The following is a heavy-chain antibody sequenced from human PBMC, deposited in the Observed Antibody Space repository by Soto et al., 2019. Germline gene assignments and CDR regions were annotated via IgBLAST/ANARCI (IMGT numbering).Heavy chain of an antibody. D-gene: IGHD3-22*01. J-gene: IGHJ4*02. CDR3: ARGYDNFDY. CDR2: IYYSGST. Sequence: SATLSLTCTVSGGSISSYYWSWIRQPPGKGLEWIGYIYYSGSTNYNPSLKSRVTISVDTSKNQFSLKLSSVTAAGTAVYYCARGYDNFDYWGQGTLVTVSS. CDR1: GGSISSYY. V-gene: IGHV4-59*01.